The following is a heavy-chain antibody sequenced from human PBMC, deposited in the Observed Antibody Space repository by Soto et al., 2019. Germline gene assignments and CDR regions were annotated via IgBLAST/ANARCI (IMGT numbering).Heavy chain of an antibody. J-gene: IGHJ4*02. V-gene: IGHV1-69*01. CDR3: ARDRYDSSGYSREYYFDY. CDR2: ISPIFGTA. D-gene: IGHD3-22*01. CDR1: GGTFSSYA. Sequence: QVQLVQSGAEVKKPGSSVKVSCKASGGTFSSYAISWVRQAPGQGLEWMGGISPIFGTANYAQKFQGRVTITADESTSTAYMELSSLRSEDTAVYYCARDRYDSSGYSREYYFDYWGQGTLVTVSS.